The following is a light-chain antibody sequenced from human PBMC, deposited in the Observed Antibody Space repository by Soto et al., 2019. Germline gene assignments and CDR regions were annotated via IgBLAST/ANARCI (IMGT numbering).Light chain of an antibody. Sequence: DIKMTQSPSTLSASVGDRVTITCRASQSISSWWAWYQQKPGKAPKLLIYDASSLESGVPSRFSGSGSGTEFTLTIISLQPDDFATYYCQQYNNYSWTFGQGTKVDIK. CDR2: DAS. CDR3: QQYNNYSWT. V-gene: IGKV1-5*01. CDR1: QSISSW. J-gene: IGKJ1*01.